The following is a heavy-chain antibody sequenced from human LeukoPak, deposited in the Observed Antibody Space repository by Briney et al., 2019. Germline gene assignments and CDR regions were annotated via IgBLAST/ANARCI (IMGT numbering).Heavy chain of an antibody. V-gene: IGHV1-69*05. Sequence: ASVKVSCKASGYTFTNYAMNWVRQAPGQGLEWMGGIIPIFGTANYAQKFQGRVTITTDESTSTAYMELSSLRSEDTAVYYCARDQIRYCSSTSCNYYYYMDVWGKGTTVTVSS. D-gene: IGHD2-2*01. J-gene: IGHJ6*03. CDR3: ARDQIRYCSSTSCNYYYYMDV. CDR1: GYTFTNYA. CDR2: IIPIFGTA.